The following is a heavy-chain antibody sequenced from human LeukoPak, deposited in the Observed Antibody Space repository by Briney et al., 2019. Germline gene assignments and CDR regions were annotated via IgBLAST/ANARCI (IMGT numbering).Heavy chain of an antibody. J-gene: IGHJ3*02. CDR1: GFTFSSYG. CDR3: AKDPLRWSGSYEGRGAFDI. CDR2: IRYDGSNK. D-gene: IGHD1-26*01. V-gene: IGHV3-30*02. Sequence: GGSLRLSCAASGFTFSSYGMHWVRQAPGKGLEWVAFIRYDGSNKYYADSVKGRFTISRDNSKNTLYLQMNSLRAEDTAVYYCAKDPLRWSGSYEGRGAFDISGQGTMVTVSS.